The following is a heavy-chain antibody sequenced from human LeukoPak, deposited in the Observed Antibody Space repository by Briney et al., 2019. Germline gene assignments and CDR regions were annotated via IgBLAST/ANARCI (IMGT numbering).Heavy chain of an antibody. D-gene: IGHD3-10*01. CDR1: GGSISTYY. J-gene: IGHJ5*02. CDR2: IYHSGRS. CDR3: ARRVGDYYGSGSFPRFDP. V-gene: IGHV4-59*08. Sequence: SETLSLTCSVSGGSISTYYWSWIRQPPGKGLEWIGYIYHSGRSNYNPSLRSRVTISVDTSKNQFSLKLSSVAAADTAVYYCARRVGDYYGSGSFPRFDPWGQGTLVTVSS.